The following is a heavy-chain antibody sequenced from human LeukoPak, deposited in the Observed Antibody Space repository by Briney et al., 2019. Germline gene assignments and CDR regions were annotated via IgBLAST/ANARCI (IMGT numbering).Heavy chain of an antibody. J-gene: IGHJ4*02. V-gene: IGHV3-23*01. D-gene: IGHD3-16*01. Sequence: GGSLRLSCAASGFTFSSYAMSWVRQAPGKGLEWVSAISGSGGSTYYADSMKGRFTISRDNSKNTLYLQMNSLRAEDTAVYYCAKDIRLGGYYYDYWGQGTLVTVSS. CDR3: AKDIRLGGYYYDY. CDR2: ISGSGGST. CDR1: GFTFSSYA.